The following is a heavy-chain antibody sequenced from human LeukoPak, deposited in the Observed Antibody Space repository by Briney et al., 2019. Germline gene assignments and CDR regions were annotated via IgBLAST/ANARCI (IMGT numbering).Heavy chain of an antibody. J-gene: IGHJ4*02. D-gene: IGHD4-17*01. CDR2: IYYSGST. V-gene: IGHV4-39*01. Sequence: PSETLSLTCTVSGGSISSSSYYWGWIRQPPGKGLEWIGSIYYSGSTYYNPSLKSRVTISVDTSKNQFSLKLSSVTAADTAVYYCARRPRRDDYGHYGTWDYWGQGTLVTVSS. CDR3: ARRPRRDDYGHYGTWDY. CDR1: GGSISSSSYY.